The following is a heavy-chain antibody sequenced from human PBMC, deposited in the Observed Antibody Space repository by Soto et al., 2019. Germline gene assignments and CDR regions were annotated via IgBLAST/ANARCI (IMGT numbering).Heavy chain of an antibody. CDR2: FDPEDGET. J-gene: IGHJ4*02. V-gene: IGHV1-24*01. Sequence: QVQLVQSGAEVKKPGASVKVSCKVSGYTLTELSMHWVRQAPGKGLEWMGGFDPEDGETIYAQKFQGRVTMTEDTSTDTAYMELSSLRSEDTAVYYCATLGYCSGSSCYVSPLWGQGTLVTVSS. CDR1: GYTLTELS. D-gene: IGHD2-15*01. CDR3: ATLGYCSGSSCYVSPL.